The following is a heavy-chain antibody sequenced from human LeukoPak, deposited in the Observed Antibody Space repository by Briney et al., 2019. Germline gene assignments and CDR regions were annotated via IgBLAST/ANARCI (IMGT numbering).Heavy chain of an antibody. Sequence: GGSLRLSCAASGFTFSSYAMHWVRQAPGKGLEWVAVISYDGSNKYYADSVKGRFTISRDNSKNTLYPQMNSLRAEDTAVYYCARDGSVRGVIIPTLDYWGQGTLVTVSS. J-gene: IGHJ4*02. CDR3: ARDGSVRGVIIPTLDY. CDR1: GFTFSSYA. D-gene: IGHD3-10*01. CDR2: ISYDGSNK. V-gene: IGHV3-30*04.